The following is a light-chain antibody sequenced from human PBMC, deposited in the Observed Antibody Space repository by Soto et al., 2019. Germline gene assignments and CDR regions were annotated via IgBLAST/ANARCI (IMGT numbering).Light chain of an antibody. CDR1: SSNIGSNT. CDR3: AAWDDSLNGPL. Sequence: QSVLTQPPSASGTPGQRATISCSGSSSNIGSNTVNWYQQLPGTAPKLLIYSNNQRPSGVPDRFSGSKSGTSASLAISGLQSEDEADYYCAAWDDSLNGPLFGGGTKVTVL. J-gene: IGLJ2*01. V-gene: IGLV1-44*01. CDR2: SNN.